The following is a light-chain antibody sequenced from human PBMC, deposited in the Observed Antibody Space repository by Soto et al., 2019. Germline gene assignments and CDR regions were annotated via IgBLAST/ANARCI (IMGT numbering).Light chain of an antibody. J-gene: IGKJ1*01. V-gene: IGKV1-5*03. CDR3: QQYNSYWT. Sequence: DIQMTQSPSTLSGSVGDRVTMTFRASQTISSWLAWYQQKPGKAPKLLIYKASTLKSGVPSRFGGSGSGTEFTLTISSLQPDDFATYYCQQYNSYWTFGQGTKVDIK. CDR1: QTISSW. CDR2: KAS.